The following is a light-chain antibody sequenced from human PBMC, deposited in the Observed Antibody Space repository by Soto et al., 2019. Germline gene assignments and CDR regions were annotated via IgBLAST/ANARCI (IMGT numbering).Light chain of an antibody. CDR1: SGDVGSYIH. Sequence: QSVLTQPRSLSGSPGQSVSISCTGTSGDVGSYIHVSWYQQHPGRAPKLMIYDVDERPSGVPDRFSGSKSGNTASLTISGLQAEDEADYFCCRYAGSYTLSSVFATGRKVTVL. J-gene: IGLJ1*01. CDR2: DVD. V-gene: IGLV2-11*01. CDR3: CRYAGSYTLSSV.